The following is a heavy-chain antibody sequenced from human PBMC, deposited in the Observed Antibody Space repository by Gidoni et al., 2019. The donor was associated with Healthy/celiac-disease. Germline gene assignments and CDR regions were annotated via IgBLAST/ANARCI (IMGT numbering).Heavy chain of an antibody. CDR3: ARGNYYYDSSGYSVTNAFDI. J-gene: IGHJ3*02. Sequence: QVQLVESGGGVVQPGRSLRLSCAASGFTFSSYAMHWVRQAPGKGLEWVAVISYDGSNKYYADSVKGRFTISRDNSKNTLYLQMNSLRAEDTAVYYCARGNYYYDSSGYSVTNAFDIWGQGTMVTVSS. D-gene: IGHD3-22*01. CDR1: GFTFSSYA. V-gene: IGHV3-30-3*01. CDR2: ISYDGSNK.